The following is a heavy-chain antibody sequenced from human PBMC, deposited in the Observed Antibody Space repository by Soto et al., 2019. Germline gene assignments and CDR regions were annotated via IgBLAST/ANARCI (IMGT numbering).Heavy chain of an antibody. J-gene: IGHJ3*02. D-gene: IGHD6-19*01. CDR1: GGTFSSYA. CDR2: IIPIFGTA. Sequence: SVKVSCKASGGTFSSYAISWVRQAPGQGLEWMGGIIPIFGTANYAQKFQGRVTITADESTSTAYMELSSLRSEDTAVYYCARVIQAVAGTSGAFDIWGQGTMVTVSS. CDR3: ARVIQAVAGTSGAFDI. V-gene: IGHV1-69*13.